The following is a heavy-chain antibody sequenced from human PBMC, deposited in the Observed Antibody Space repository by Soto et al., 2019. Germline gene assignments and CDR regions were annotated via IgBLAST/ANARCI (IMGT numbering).Heavy chain of an antibody. CDR1: GYTFTSYA. J-gene: IGHJ3*01. CDR3: ARGYGGNSAAFDL. D-gene: IGHD4-17*01. V-gene: IGHV1-3*01. Sequence: ASVKVSCKASGYTFTSYAMHWGRQAPGQRLEWMGWINAGNGNTKYSQKFQGRVTITRDTSASTAYMELSSLRSEDTAVYYCARGYGGNSAAFDLWGQGTMVTVSS. CDR2: INAGNGNT.